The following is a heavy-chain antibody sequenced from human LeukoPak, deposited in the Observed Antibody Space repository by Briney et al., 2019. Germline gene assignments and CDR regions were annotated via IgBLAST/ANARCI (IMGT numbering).Heavy chain of an antibody. CDR1: GNTFTGYY. CDR2: INANSGGT. J-gene: IGHJ6*03. V-gene: IGHV1-2*06. Sequence: GASVKVSCKASGNTFTGYYMHRVRQAPGQGLEWMGRINANSGGTNYAQKFQGRVTMTRDTSISTAYMELSRLRSDDTAVYYCARSWAGSSYYYMDVWGKGTTVAVSS. D-gene: IGHD6-19*01. CDR3: ARSWAGSSYYYMDV.